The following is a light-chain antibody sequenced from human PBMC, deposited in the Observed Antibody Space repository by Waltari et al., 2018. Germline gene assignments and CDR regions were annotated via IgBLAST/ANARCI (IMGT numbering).Light chain of an antibody. CDR2: GAS. J-gene: IGKJ1*01. Sequence: DMVMTHSPATLSVSPGARATLSCRASQSISSNLAWYQQNPGQAPRLLIYGASTRATGIPARFSGSGSGTDFTLTISSLQSEDFAVYYCQQYNNWPRTFGQGTKVEIK. CDR1: QSISSN. V-gene: IGKV3-15*01. CDR3: QQYNNWPRT.